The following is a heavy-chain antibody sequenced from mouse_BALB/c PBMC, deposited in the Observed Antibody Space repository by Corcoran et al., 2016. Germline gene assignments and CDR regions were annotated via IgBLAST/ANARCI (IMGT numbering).Heavy chain of an antibody. CDR3: ARVVEGNYAMDY. D-gene: IGHD1-1*01. Sequence: QIQLVQSGPELKKPGETVRISCKASGYTFTTAGMQWVQKMPGKGLKWIGWINTHSGVPKYAEDFKGRFAFSLETSASTAYLQISNLKNEDTATYFCARVVEGNYAMDYWGQGTSVTVSS. V-gene: IGHV9-4*02. CDR2: INTHSGVP. J-gene: IGHJ4*01. CDR1: GYTFTTAG.